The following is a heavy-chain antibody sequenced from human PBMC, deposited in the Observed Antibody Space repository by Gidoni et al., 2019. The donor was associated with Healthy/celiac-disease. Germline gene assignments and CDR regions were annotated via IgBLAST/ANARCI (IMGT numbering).Heavy chain of an antibody. J-gene: IGHJ5*02. CDR3: ARGQDIVVVPAAKTTGWFDP. D-gene: IGHD2-2*01. CDR1: GGSSSVYY. V-gene: IGHV4-34*01. Sequence: QVQLQQWGAGLLKPSETLSLTCAVYGGSSSVYYWSWIRQPPGKGLEWIGEITLSGSTNYHPSLKSRVTISVDTSKNQFSLKLSSVTAADTAVYYCARGQDIVVVPAAKTTGWFDPWGQGTLVTISS. CDR2: ITLSGST.